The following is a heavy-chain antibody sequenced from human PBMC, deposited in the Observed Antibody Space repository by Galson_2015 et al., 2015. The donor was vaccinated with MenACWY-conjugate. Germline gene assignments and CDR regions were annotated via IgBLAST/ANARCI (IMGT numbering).Heavy chain of an antibody. D-gene: IGHD6-19*01. Sequence: SLRLSCAASGFTFSSYSMNWVRQAPGKGLEWVSAVSVTGSTTFYAGSVKGRFTISRDTSKNTLFLQMTSLRAEDSAVYYCAKTTVAGTGKLDYWGQGTLVTVSS. V-gene: IGHV3-23*01. CDR1: GFTFSSYS. J-gene: IGHJ4*02. CDR2: VSVTGSTT. CDR3: AKTTVAGTGKLDY.